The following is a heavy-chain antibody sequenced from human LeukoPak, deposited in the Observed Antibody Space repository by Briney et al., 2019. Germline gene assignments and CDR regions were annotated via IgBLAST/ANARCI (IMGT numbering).Heavy chain of an antibody. V-gene: IGHV1-69*05. CDR1: GGTFSSYA. D-gene: IGHD3-10*01. Sequence: ASVKVSCKASGGTFSSYAISWVRQAPGQGLEWMGGIIPIFGTANYAQKFQGRVTITTDESTNTAYMELSSLRSEDTTVYYCASPPAHFYDSGSYYNVWYFDLWGRGTLVTVSS. J-gene: IGHJ2*01. CDR2: IIPIFGTA. CDR3: ASPPAHFYDSGSYYNVWYFDL.